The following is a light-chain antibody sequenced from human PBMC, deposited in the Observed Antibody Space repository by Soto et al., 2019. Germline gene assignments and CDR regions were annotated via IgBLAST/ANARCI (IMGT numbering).Light chain of an antibody. J-gene: IGLJ1*01. CDR3: QVWDSSSDHLYV. CDR1: NIGSKS. V-gene: IGLV3-21*04. CDR2: YDS. Sequence: SYELTQPPSVSVAPGKTARITCGGTNIGSKSVHWYQQKPGQAPVLVIYYDSDRPSGIPERFSGSNSGNTATLTISRVEAGDEADDYCQVWDSSSDHLYVFGTGTKLTVL.